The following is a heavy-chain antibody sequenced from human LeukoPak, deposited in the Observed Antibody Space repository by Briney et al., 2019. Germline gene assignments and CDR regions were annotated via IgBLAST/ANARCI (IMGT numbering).Heavy chain of an antibody. J-gene: IGHJ4*02. Sequence: GGSLRLSCAASGFTFSSYAMSWVRQAPGKGPEWVSVISGSGGSTYYADSVKGRFTISRDNSKNTLYLQMNSLRADDTAVYYCAKERGGSGWFIFDYWGQGTLVTVSS. CDR3: AKERGGSGWFIFDY. D-gene: IGHD6-19*01. CDR1: GFTFSSYA. CDR2: ISGSGGST. V-gene: IGHV3-23*01.